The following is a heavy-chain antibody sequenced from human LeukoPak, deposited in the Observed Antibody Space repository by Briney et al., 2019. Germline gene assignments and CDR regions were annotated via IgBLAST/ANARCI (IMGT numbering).Heavy chain of an antibody. CDR3: ARDLGSTSGWFDY. CDR2: IYTSGST. Sequence: SETLSLTCTVSRGSVSSDYWSWIRQLAGKGLERIGRIYTSGSTDYNPSLKSRVSISVDTSKNQISLKLTSVTAADTAVYYCARDLGSTSGWFDYWGQGTLVTVSS. J-gene: IGHJ4*02. V-gene: IGHV4-4*07. CDR1: RGSVSSDY. D-gene: IGHD6-19*01.